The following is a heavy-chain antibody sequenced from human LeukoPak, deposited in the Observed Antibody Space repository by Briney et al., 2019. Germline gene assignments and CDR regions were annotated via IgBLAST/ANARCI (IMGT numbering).Heavy chain of an antibody. J-gene: IGHJ4*02. CDR2: ISSSSSTI. CDR1: GFTFSSYS. D-gene: IGHD3-3*01. CDR3: AREARSFFELTCSYYFDY. Sequence: PGGSLRLSCAASGFTFSSYSMNWVRQAPGKGLEWVSYISSSSSTIYYADSVKGRFTISRDNAKNSLYLQMNSLRAEDTAVYYCAREARSFFELTCSYYFDYWGQGTLVTVSS. V-gene: IGHV3-48*01.